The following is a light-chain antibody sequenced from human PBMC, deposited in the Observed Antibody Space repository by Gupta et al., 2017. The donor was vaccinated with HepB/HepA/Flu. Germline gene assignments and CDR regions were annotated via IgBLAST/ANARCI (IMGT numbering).Light chain of an antibody. Sequence: VVLTQSPRSLPVTLGQPASISCRSSQSLVFSDGNTFLHWFQQRPGQSPRRLLYQVSTRDSGVPERFSGSGSGTDFTLRISRVEAEDVAIYYCVQGTHWPTFGGGTKVEIK. CDR1: QSLVFSDGNTF. J-gene: IGKJ4*01. CDR2: QVS. CDR3: VQGTHWPT. V-gene: IGKV2-30*01.